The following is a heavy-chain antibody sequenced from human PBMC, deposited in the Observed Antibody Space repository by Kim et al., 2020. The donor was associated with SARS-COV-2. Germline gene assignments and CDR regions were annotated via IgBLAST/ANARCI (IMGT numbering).Heavy chain of an antibody. CDR1: GFMFRNAG. CDR3: ARDRDQWDLNYCVY. J-gene: IGHJ4*02. Sequence: ASVKVSCKASGFMFRNAGFSWVRQAPGQGLEWMGWVGAHNGFRNYAQRFQGRVTMTTDISTNTVYMELRSLRSDDTAVYYCARDRDQWDLNYCVYWGQGTQVAASS. CDR2: VGAHNGFR. V-gene: IGHV1-18*01. D-gene: IGHD1-26*01.